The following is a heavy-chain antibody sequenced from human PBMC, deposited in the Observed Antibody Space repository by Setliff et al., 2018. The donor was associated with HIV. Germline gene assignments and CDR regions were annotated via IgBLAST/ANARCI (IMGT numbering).Heavy chain of an antibody. D-gene: IGHD5-18*01. J-gene: IGHJ4*02. CDR3: AREKGFRYGPFDY. Sequence: PGGSLRLSCAASGFNFAAYAMSWVRQAPGKGLEWLSYSSSSGRLTNYADSMKGRITISRDNTKNSLSLQIHSLRADDTAVYYCAREKGFRYGPFDYWGQGTLVTVSS. V-gene: IGHV3-11*05. CDR1: GFNFAAYA. CDR2: SSSSGRLT.